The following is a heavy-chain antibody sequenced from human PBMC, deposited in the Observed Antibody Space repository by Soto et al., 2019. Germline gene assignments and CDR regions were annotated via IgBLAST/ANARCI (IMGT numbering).Heavy chain of an antibody. CDR2: IIPVFGSA. V-gene: IGHV1-69*13. CDR3: ARDDGWNYRYYDMEV. D-gene: IGHD1-7*01. CDR1: GDTFSSYS. J-gene: IGHJ6*02. Sequence: SVKGSCKSSGDTFSSYSMTWVRQAPGQGLEWMGGIIPVFGSANYAQKFQGRVTITADESTRTAYMELNSLRSQDTAVYFCARDDGWNYRYYDMEVWGPGTTVTVSS.